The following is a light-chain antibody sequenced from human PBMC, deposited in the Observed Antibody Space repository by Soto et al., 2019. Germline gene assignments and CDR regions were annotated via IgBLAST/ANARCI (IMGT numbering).Light chain of an antibody. CDR3: SSYNRSSNQV. V-gene: IGLV2-14*01. CDR2: EVS. J-gene: IGLJ1*01. Sequence: QSVLTQPASVSGSPGQSITISCTGTSSDVGAYNYVSWYQVHPGKAPTLIISEVSNRPSGVSSRFSGSKSTNTASLTISGLRPEEEAEYYCSSYNRSSNQVFGTGTKVTVL. CDR1: SSDVGAYNY.